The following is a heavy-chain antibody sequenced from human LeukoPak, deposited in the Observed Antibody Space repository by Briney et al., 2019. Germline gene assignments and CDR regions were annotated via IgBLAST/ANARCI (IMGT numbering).Heavy chain of an antibody. J-gene: IGHJ3*02. CDR2: IYYSGST. D-gene: IGHD3-22*01. CDR1: GGSISSGAYY. CDR3: ARGDYYDSSGYLFETDAFDI. Sequence: SETLSLTCTVSGGSISSGAYYCSWISQHPGKGMEWVGSIYYSGSTYYNPSIKSRVTRSVDTSKNQCSLKLSSVTAADTAVYYCARGDYYDSSGYLFETDAFDIWGQGTMVTVSS. V-gene: IGHV4-31*03.